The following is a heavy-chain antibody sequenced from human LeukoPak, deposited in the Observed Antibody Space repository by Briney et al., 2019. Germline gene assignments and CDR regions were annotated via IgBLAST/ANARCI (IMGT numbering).Heavy chain of an antibody. V-gene: IGHV1-24*01. Sequence: GASVKVSCKVSGYTLTELSMHWVRQAPGKGLEWMGGFDPEDGETIYAQKFQGRVTMTEDTSTDTAYMELSSLRSEDTAVYYCATDWFGSQGYYYYGMDIWGQGTTVTVSS. CDR2: FDPEDGET. CDR1: GYTLTELS. D-gene: IGHD3-16*01. J-gene: IGHJ6*02. CDR3: ATDWFGSQGYYYYGMDI.